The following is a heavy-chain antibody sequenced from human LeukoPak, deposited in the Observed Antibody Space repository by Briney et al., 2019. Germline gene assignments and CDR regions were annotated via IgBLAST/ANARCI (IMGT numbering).Heavy chain of an antibody. CDR3: TIDGNPGIAAGSPHYYYGMDV. CDR1: GFTFSNYW. V-gene: IGHV3-7*05. D-gene: IGHD6-13*01. Sequence: GGSLRLSCAASGFTFSNYWMSWVRQAPGKGLEWVANIKPDGSEKYYVDSVKGRFTLSRDNAKNSLYLQMNSLKTEDTAVYYCTIDGNPGIAAGSPHYYYGMDVWGQGTTVTVSS. J-gene: IGHJ6*02. CDR2: IKPDGSEK.